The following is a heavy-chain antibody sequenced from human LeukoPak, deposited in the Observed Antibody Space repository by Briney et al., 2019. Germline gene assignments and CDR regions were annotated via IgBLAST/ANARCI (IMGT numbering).Heavy chain of an antibody. CDR2: IYYIGTT. CDR3: ARDSGTTGEVKFDP. J-gene: IGHJ5*02. V-gene: IGHV4-59*12. D-gene: IGHD3-10*01. CDR1: GGSISNYY. Sequence: SETLSLTCTVSGGSISNYYWSWIRQPPGKGLEWIGYIYYIGTTKYNPSLKSRVTISVDTPKNQFALKLSSVTAADTAVYYCARDSGTTGEVKFDPWGQGTLVTVSS.